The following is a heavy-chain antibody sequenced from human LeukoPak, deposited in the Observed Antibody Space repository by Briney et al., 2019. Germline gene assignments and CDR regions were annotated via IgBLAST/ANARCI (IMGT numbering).Heavy chain of an antibody. V-gene: IGHV3-20*04. J-gene: IGHJ4*02. Sequence: GGSLRLSCAASGFTFDDYGLSWVRQAPGKGLEWVSTINWNGGSTGYADSVKGRFTISRDNAKNSLYLQMNSLRAEDTALYYCARVSDISVAAYFDYWDQGTLVTVSS. CDR1: GFTFDDYG. D-gene: IGHD6-19*01. CDR3: ARVSDISVAAYFDY. CDR2: INWNGGST.